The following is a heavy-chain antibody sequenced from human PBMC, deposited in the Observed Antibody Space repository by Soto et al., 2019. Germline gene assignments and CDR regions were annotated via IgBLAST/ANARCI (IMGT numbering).Heavy chain of an antibody. CDR3: AKGGREYEFWGGYPLAFDF. CDR2: ISGSGDST. D-gene: IGHD3-3*01. CDR1: GFTFTNYV. Sequence: EVQLLESGGDLVQPGGSLRVSFAASGFTFTNYVMTWVRQAPGKGLEWVSAISGSGDSTYYADSVKGRFTISRDNSKNTVPLGMTSRRAEDTAVYYCAKGGREYEFWGGYPLAFDFWGQGTLVTVSS. J-gene: IGHJ4*02. V-gene: IGHV3-23*01.